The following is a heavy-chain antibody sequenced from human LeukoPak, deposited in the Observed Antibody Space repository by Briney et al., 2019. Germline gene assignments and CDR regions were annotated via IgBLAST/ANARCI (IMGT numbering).Heavy chain of an antibody. CDR3: VKVLKDIVVVPAAIDYGMDV. CDR1: GFTFSSYA. Sequence: GGSLRLSCAASGFTFSSYAMNWVRQAPGKGLEWVSSITGSGSITYYADSVTGRFTISRDNSKNTLYLQMNSLRAEDTAVYYCVKVLKDIVVVPAAIDYGMDVWGQGTTVTVSS. D-gene: IGHD2-2*01. CDR2: ITGSGSIT. J-gene: IGHJ6*02. V-gene: IGHV3-23*01.